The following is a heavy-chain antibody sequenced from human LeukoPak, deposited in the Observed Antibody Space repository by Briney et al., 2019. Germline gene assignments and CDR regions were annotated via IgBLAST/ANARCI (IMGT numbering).Heavy chain of an antibody. J-gene: IGHJ4*02. D-gene: IGHD3-22*01. V-gene: IGHV1-18*01. CDR2: ISAYNGNT. Sequence: ASVKVSCKASGYTFTSYGISWVRQAPGQGLEWMGWISAYNGNTNYAQKLQGRVTMTTDTSTSTAYMELRSLRSDDTAVYYCARDLRTYYYDSSGYSPFDYWGQGTLVTVSS. CDR3: ARDLRTYYYDSSGYSPFDY. CDR1: GYTFTSYG.